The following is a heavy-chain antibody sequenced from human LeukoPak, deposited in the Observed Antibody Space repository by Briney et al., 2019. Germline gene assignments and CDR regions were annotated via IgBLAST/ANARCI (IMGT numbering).Heavy chain of an antibody. J-gene: IGHJ4*02. D-gene: IGHD3-10*01. CDR3: ARDSAPRGEYCFDY. CDR1: GGSISSYY. V-gene: IGHV4-59*01. Sequence: SETLSLTCTVSGGSISSYYWSWIRQPPGQGLEWIGYIYYSGSARYNPSLKSRVTMSVDTSKNQFSLKLSSVTAADTAVYHCARDSAPRGEYCFDYWGQGTLVTVSS. CDR2: IYYSGSA.